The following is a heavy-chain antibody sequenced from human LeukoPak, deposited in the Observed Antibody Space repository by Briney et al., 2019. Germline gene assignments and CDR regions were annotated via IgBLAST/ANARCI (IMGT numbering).Heavy chain of an antibody. CDR3: AKDIAPRLGSSFLMDV. J-gene: IGHJ6*04. CDR1: GFTFSSYG. CDR2: ISYDGSNK. V-gene: IGHV3-30*18. D-gene: IGHD6-13*01. Sequence: GRSLRLSCAASGFTFSSYGMHWVRQAPGKGLEWVAVISYDGSNKYYADSVKGRFTISRDNSKNTLYLQMNSLRAEDTVVYYCAKDIAPRLGSSFLMDVWGKGTTVTVSS.